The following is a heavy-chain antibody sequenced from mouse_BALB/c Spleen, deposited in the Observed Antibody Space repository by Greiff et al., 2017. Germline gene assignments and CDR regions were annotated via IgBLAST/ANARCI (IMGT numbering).Heavy chain of an antibody. CDR2: IWGDGST. CDR1: GFSLTGYG. V-gene: IGHV2-6-7*01. CDR3: ARARGTGYYAMDY. Sequence: QVQLQQSGPGLVAPSQSLSISCTASGFSLTGYGVNWVRQPPGKGLEWLGMIWGDGSTDYNSALKSRLSISKDDSKSQVFLKMNSLQTDDTARYYCARARGTGYYAMDYWGQGTSVTVSS. D-gene: IGHD3-3*01. J-gene: IGHJ4*01.